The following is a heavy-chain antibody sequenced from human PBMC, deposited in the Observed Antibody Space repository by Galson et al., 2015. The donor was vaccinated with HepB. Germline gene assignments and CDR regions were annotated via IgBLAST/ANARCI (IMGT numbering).Heavy chain of an antibody. CDR2: IGIAGDT. CDR3: VRDSPLEVAGVFDH. D-gene: IGHD6-19*01. J-gene: IGHJ4*02. V-gene: IGHV3-13*04. Sequence: SLRLSCAAAGFTFNTYDMHWVRQVRDKGLEWVSGIGIAGDTDYADSVRGRFTISRENGKNSLYLQMSSLRLEDTAVYYCVRDSPLEVAGVFDHWGQGTLVTVS. CDR1: GFTFNTYD.